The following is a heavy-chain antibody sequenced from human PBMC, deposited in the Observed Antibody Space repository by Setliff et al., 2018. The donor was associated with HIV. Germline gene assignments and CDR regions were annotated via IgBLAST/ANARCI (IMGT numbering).Heavy chain of an antibody. D-gene: IGHD2-8*01. CDR3: ARDMHANINAQDV. V-gene: IGHV4-31*02. CDR1: GGLITNDGYY. J-gene: IGHJ4*02. Sequence: SETLSLTCTVSGGLITNDGYYWTWIRQHPEKGLEWIGYIYFNGKTYYNPSLGGRATMSVGTSKNQFSLMLSSVTAADTAVYYCARDMHANINAQDVWGQGTRVTVSS. CDR2: IYFNGKT.